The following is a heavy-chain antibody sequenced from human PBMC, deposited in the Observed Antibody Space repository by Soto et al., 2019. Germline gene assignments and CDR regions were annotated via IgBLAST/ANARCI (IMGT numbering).Heavy chain of an antibody. Sequence: QVQLVQSGAEVKKPGSSVKVSCKASGGTFSSYTISWVRQAPGHGLEWMGRIIPILGIANYAQKFQGRVTITADKSTSTAYMELSSLRSEDTAVYYCVRSSSAGGYCSGGSCYSDAFDIWGQGTMVTVSS. J-gene: IGHJ3*02. CDR1: GGTFSSYT. CDR3: VRSSSAGGYCSGGSCYSDAFDI. D-gene: IGHD2-15*01. CDR2: IIPILGIA. V-gene: IGHV1-69*02.